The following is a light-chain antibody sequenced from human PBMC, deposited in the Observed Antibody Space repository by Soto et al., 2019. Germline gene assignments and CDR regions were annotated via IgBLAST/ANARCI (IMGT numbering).Light chain of an antibody. CDR2: DAS. V-gene: IGKV1D-13*01. CDR3: QQFNNYIT. CDR1: QGISSA. Sequence: AIQLTQSPSSLSASVGDRVTITCRASQGISSALAWYRQKPGKAPKLLIYDASSLESGVPSRFSGSGSGTDFTLTISSLQPEDFATYYCQQFNNYITFGGGTKVEIK. J-gene: IGKJ4*01.